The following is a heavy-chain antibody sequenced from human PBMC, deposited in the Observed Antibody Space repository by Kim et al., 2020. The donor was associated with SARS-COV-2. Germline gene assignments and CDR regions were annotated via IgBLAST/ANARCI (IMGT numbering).Heavy chain of an antibody. Sequence: SETLSLTCAVYGGSFSGYYWSWIRQPPGKGLEWIGEINHSGSTNYNPSLKSRVTISVDTSKNQFSLKLSSVTAADTAVYYCARGIEQQLPPNDGRQVASMDVWGQGTTVTVSS. CDR2: INHSGST. CDR3: ARGIEQQLPPNDGRQVASMDV. D-gene: IGHD6-13*01. CDR1: GGSFSGYY. V-gene: IGHV4-34*01. J-gene: IGHJ6*02.